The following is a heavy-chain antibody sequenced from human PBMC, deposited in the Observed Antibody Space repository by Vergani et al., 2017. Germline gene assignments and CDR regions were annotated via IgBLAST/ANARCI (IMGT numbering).Heavy chain of an antibody. Sequence: EVQLLESGGGLVQPGGSLRLSCAASGFTFSSYAMSWVRQAPGKGLEWVSAISGSGGSTYFAYSVKGRFTISRDNSKNTLYLQMNSLRAEDTAVYYCARDSHPLTGDCGGDCYLSNWGQGTLVTVSS. CDR3: ARDSHPLTGDCGGDCYLSN. CDR2: ISGSGGST. J-gene: IGHJ4*02. D-gene: IGHD2-21*01. CDR1: GFTFSSYA. V-gene: IGHV3-23*01.